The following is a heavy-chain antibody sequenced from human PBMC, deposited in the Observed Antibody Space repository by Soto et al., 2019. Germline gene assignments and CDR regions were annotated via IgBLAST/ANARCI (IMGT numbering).Heavy chain of an antibody. J-gene: IGHJ5*02. Sequence: SETLSLTCTVSGASISSGGYYWSWILHHPGKGLEWIGYIYYSGSTYYNPSLKSRVTMSLDTSDNQFSLKLSSVTAADTAVYFCARLTLSNYGARWFDPWGQGTLVTVSS. CDR3: ARLTLSNYGARWFDP. CDR2: IYYSGST. D-gene: IGHD4-4*01. V-gene: IGHV4-31*03. CDR1: GASISSGGYY.